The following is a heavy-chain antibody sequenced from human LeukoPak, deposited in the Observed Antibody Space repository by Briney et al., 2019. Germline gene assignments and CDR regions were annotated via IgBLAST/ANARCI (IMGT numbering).Heavy chain of an antibody. V-gene: IGHV1-2*02. J-gene: IGHJ4*02. D-gene: IGHD3-22*01. CDR3: AVTYHDSSGYYYVYYFDY. Sequence: ASVKVSRKASGYTFTDYYMHWVRQAPGQGLEWMGWINPNSGGTNYAQKFQGRATMTRDTSISTAYMELSRLRSDDTAVYYCAVTYHDSSGYYYVYYFDYWGQGTLVTVSS. CDR2: INPNSGGT. CDR1: GYTFTDYY.